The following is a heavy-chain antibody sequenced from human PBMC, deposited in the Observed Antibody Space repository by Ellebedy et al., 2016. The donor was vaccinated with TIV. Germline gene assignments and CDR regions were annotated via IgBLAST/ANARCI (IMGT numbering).Heavy chain of an antibody. Sequence: MPSETLSLTCTVSGGSISSYYWSWIRQPPEKGLEWIGYSYYSGSTHYNPAIKSRVTISVDTSKNQFSLKLSSVTAADTAVYYCARCSSSSWYGLLFDPWGQGTLVTVSS. CDR3: ARCSSSSWYGLLFDP. V-gene: IGHV4-59*12. J-gene: IGHJ5*02. D-gene: IGHD6-13*01. CDR1: GGSISSYY. CDR2: SYYSGST.